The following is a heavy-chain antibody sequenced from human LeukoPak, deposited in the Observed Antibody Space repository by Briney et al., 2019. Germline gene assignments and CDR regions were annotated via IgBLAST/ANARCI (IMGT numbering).Heavy chain of an antibody. J-gene: IGHJ4*02. Sequence: GGSLRLSCAASGFTFSSYWVSWVRQAPGKGLEWVANIKQDGSERYYVDSVKGRFTISRDNAKNSLYLQMSSLRAEDTAVYYCARDEYSGYVHFDYWGQGTLVTVSS. V-gene: IGHV3-7*01. CDR3: ARDEYSGYVHFDY. CDR1: GFTFSSYW. CDR2: IKQDGSER. D-gene: IGHD5-12*01.